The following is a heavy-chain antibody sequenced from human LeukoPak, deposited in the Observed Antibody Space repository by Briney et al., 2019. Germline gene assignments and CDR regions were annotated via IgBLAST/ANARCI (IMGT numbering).Heavy chain of an antibody. J-gene: IGHJ6*02. CDR2: ISAYNGNT. Sequence: ASVKVSCKASGYTFTSYGISWVRQAPGQGLEWMGWISAYNGNTNYAQKLQGRVTMTTETSTSTAYMELRSLRSDDTAVYYCASTYCSSTSCSYPYYYYYGMDVWGQGTTVTVSS. V-gene: IGHV1-18*01. D-gene: IGHD2-2*01. CDR1: GYTFTSYG. CDR3: ASTYCSSTSCSYPYYYYYGMDV.